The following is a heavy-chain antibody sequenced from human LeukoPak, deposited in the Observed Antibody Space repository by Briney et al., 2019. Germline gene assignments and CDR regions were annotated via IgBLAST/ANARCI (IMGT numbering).Heavy chain of an antibody. D-gene: IGHD6-19*01. V-gene: IGHV3-48*02. Sequence: GGSLRLSCAASGFTFSNYRMNWVRQAPGKGLEWVSYISSTSSAISYADSVKGQFTISRDNAKDSLYLQMNSLRDEDTAVYYCARGVAEIDNWGQGTLVTVSS. CDR2: ISSTSSAI. CDR1: GFTFSNYR. CDR3: ARGVAEIDN. J-gene: IGHJ4*02.